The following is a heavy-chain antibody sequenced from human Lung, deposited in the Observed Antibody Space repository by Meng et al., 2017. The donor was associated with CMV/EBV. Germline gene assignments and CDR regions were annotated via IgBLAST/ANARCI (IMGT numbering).Heavy chain of an antibody. V-gene: IGHV4-4*02. D-gene: IGHD6-19*01. CDR2: IYHSGST. Sequence: QVPLTPPGPGMAKPARPLPLTCAVSGGSISRSNWWSWVRQPPGKGLEWIGEIYHSGSTNYNPSLRSRVTISVDKSKNQFSLKLSSVTAADTAVYYCASFPPPGKQWLVTDYWGQGTLVTVSS. CDR1: GGSISRSNW. J-gene: IGHJ4*02. CDR3: ASFPPPGKQWLVTDY.